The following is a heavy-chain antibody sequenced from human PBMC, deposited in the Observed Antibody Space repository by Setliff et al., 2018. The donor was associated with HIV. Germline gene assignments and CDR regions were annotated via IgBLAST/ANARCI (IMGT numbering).Heavy chain of an antibody. J-gene: IGHJ6*02. Sequence: ASVKVSCKTSGYIFIRYYIFWVRQAPGQGLEWMGNINPHTGVTKYAEKFQGRVTMTRDTSINTIYMELSRLRPDDTAVYYCARDLRDGFEEWFSTLDDGMDVWGQGTTVTVS. V-gene: IGHV1-2*02. CDR2: INPHTGVT. CDR1: GYIFIRYY. CDR3: ARDLRDGFEEWFSTLDDGMDV. D-gene: IGHD3-3*01.